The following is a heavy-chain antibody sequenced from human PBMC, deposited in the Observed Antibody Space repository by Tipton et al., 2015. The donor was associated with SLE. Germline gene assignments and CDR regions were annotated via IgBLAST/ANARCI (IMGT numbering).Heavy chain of an antibody. CDR2: IYYSETS. CDR3: ARGFCSDGLCYGRGYFDH. V-gene: IGHV4-39*07. Sequence: LRLSCSVAGGAINRSPYCWGWISQPPGKGLEWICSIYYSETSFYNPSLKSRVTISLDTSKNQFSLKLSSVTAADTALYYCARGFCSDGLCYGRGYFDHWGHGTLVTVSS. D-gene: IGHD2-8*01. CDR1: GGAINRSPYC. J-gene: IGHJ4*01.